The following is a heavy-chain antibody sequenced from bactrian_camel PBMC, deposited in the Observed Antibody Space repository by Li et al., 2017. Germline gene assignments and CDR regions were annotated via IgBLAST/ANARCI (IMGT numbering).Heavy chain of an antibody. D-gene: IGHD3*01. Sequence: QLVESGGGSVQAGGSLKLSCVTSRYLFVGCGMARYRHPSGAGRELVARIGGDDATTYADSVKGRFTISQDNARETVYLQMNSLKPEDSAMYYCARSSGRYCLLKLRDFIIWGQGTQVTVS. V-gene: IGHV3S56*01. CDR1: RYLFVGCG. CDR3: ARSSGRYCLLKLRDFII. CDR2: IGGDDAT. J-gene: IGHJ4*01.